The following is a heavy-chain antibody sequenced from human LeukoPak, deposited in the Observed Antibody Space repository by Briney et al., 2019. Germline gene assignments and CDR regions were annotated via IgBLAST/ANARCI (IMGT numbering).Heavy chain of an antibody. CDR3: AKDLGDIVVVVAASSAFDY. V-gene: IGHV3-23*01. D-gene: IGHD2-15*01. J-gene: IGHJ4*02. Sequence: GGSLRLSCAASGFTFSSYAMSWVRQAPGKGLEWVSAISGSGGSTYYADSVKGRFTISRDNSKNTLYLQANSLRAEDTAVYYCAKDLGDIVVVVAASSAFDYWGQGTLVTVSS. CDR1: GFTFSSYA. CDR2: ISGSGGST.